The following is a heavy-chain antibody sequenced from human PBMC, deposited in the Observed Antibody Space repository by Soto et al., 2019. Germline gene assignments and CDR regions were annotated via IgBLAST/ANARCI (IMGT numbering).Heavy chain of an antibody. D-gene: IGHD3-22*01. V-gene: IGHV1-69*13. Sequence: GASVKVSCKASGGTFSSYAISWVRQAPGQGLEWMGGIIPIFGTANYAQKFQGRVTITADESTSTAYMELSSLRSEDTAVYYCASQSSGYSDEFDYWGQGTLVTVSS. J-gene: IGHJ4*02. CDR2: IIPIFGTA. CDR1: GGTFSSYA. CDR3: ASQSSGYSDEFDY.